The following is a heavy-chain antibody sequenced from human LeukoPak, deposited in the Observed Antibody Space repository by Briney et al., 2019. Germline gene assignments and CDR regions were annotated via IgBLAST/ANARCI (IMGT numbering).Heavy chain of an antibody. CDR1: GFTVSSNF. D-gene: IGHD4-17*01. CDR3: AGDRSYGDFAWGY. J-gene: IGHJ4*02. V-gene: IGHV3-53*04. CDR2: ISSGGTT. Sequence: GGSLRLSCAASGFTVSSNFMTWVRQAPGKGLEWVSVISSGGTTYYADSVKGRFTISRHISKNTVYLQMNSLRAEDTAVYYCAGDRSYGDFAWGYWGQGTLVTVSS.